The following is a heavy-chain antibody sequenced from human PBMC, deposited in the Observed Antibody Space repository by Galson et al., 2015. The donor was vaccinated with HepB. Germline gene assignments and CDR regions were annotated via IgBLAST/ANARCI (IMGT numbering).Heavy chain of an antibody. Sequence: SVKVSCKASGYTFTSYYMHWVRQAPGQGLEWMGIINPSGGSTSYAQKFQGRVTMTRDTSTSTVYMELSSLRSEDTAVYYCARDFRLYSGSYHGWFDPWGQGTLVTVSS. CDR2: INPSGGST. V-gene: IGHV1-46*03. J-gene: IGHJ5*02. CDR3: ARDFRLYSGSYHGWFDP. CDR1: GYTFTSYY. D-gene: IGHD1-26*01.